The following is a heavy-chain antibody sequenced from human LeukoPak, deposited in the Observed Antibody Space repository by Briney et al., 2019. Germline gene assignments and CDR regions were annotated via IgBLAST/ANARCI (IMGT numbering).Heavy chain of an antibody. V-gene: IGHV3-64*02. CDR1: GFTFRSYS. Sequence: GGSLRLSCAASGFTFRSYSMHWVRQTPGKGLEYVSAIDPNGGNTYYADSVKGRFTISRDNSKSTLSLQMGSLRAKDMAVNYCARVGESGSFDYWGQGTLVTVSS. CDR2: IDPNGGNT. D-gene: IGHD1-26*01. J-gene: IGHJ4*02. CDR3: ARVGESGSFDY.